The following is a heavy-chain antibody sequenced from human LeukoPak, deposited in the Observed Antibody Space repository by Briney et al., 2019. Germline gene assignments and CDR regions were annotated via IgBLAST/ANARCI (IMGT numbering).Heavy chain of an antibody. CDR1: GFNFDNYA. CDR2: ISWNSGYI. Sequence: PGRSLRLSCAASGFNFDNYAMHWVRQAPGKGLEWLSIISWNSGYIDYADSVKGRFTISRDNAKKSLDLQMNSLRAEDTAFYYCAKVRGTYSSGYFFDYWGQGTLVTVSS. CDR3: AKVRGTYSSGYFFDY. V-gene: IGHV3-9*01. J-gene: IGHJ4*02. D-gene: IGHD6-19*01.